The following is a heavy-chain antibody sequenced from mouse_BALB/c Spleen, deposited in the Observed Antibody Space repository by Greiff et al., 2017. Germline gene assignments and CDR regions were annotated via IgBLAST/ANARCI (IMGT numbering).Heavy chain of an antibody. D-gene: IGHD2-2*01. J-gene: IGHJ3*01. V-gene: IGHV1S81*02. CDR3: ARWGYDVGFAY. CDR2: INPSNGRT. Sequence: QVQLQQPGAELVKPGASVKLSCKASGYTFTSYWMHWVKQRPGQGLEWIGEINPSNGRTNYNEKFKSKATLTVDKSSSTAYMQLSSLTSEDSAVYYCARWGYDVGFAYWGQGTLVTVSA. CDR1: GYTFTSYW.